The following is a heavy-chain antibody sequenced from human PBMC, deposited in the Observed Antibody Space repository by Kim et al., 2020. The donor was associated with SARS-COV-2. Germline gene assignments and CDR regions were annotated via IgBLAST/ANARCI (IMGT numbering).Heavy chain of an antibody. V-gene: IGHV3-49*04. J-gene: IGHJ5*02. Sequence: GGSLRLSCTASGFTFGDYAMSWVRQAPGKGLEWVGFIRSKAYGGTTEYAASVKGRFTISRDDSKSIAYLQMNSLKTEDTAVYYCTRGRTYYYGSGSLGWFDPWGQGTLVTVSS. CDR1: GFTFGDYA. D-gene: IGHD3-10*01. CDR2: IRSKAYGGTT. CDR3: TRGRTYYYGSGSLGWFDP.